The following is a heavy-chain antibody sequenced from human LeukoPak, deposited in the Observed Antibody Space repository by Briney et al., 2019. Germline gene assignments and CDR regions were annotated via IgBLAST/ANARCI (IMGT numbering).Heavy chain of an antibody. J-gene: IGHJ4*02. CDR1: GFTFSNYA. V-gene: IGHV3-23*01. Sequence: GGSLRLSCAASGFTFSNYAMSWVRRAPGKGLEWVSAILGSGGSTYYADSVKGRFTVSRDNSKSTLYLQVNSLRAEDTALYYCAKWGDYDVLTGYYVPDYWGQGTLVTVSS. D-gene: IGHD3-9*01. CDR3: AKWGDYDVLTGYYVPDY. CDR2: ILGSGGST.